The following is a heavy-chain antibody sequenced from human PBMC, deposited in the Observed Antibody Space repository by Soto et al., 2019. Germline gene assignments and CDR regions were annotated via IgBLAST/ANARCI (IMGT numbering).Heavy chain of an antibody. D-gene: IGHD5-12*01. CDR3: ARVSGYYLGGFDY. CDR2: IKQDGSEK. J-gene: IGHJ4*02. CDR1: GFTFSSYW. Sequence: GGSLRLSCAASGFTFSSYWMSLVRQSPGKGLEWVANIKQDGSEKYYVDSVKGRFTISRDNAKNSLYLQMNSLRAEDTAVYYCARVSGYYLGGFDYWGQGTMVTFYS. V-gene: IGHV3-7*03.